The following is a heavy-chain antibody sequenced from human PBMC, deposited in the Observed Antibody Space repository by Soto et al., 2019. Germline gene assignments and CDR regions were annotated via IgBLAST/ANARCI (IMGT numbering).Heavy chain of an antibody. CDR1: GGTFSSYA. V-gene: IGHV1-69*13. Sequence: VASVKVSCKASGGTFSSYAISWVRQAPGQGLEWMGGVIPIFGTANYAQKFQGRVTITADESTSTAYMELSSLRSEDTAVYYCASGPEYSSSSGLPDYWGQGTLVTVSS. CDR3: ASGPEYSSSSGLPDY. J-gene: IGHJ4*02. D-gene: IGHD6-6*01. CDR2: VIPIFGTA.